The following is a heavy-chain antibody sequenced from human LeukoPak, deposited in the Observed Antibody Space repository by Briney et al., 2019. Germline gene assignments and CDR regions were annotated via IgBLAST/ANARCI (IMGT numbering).Heavy chain of an antibody. CDR3: VKEKTTVTSRGAFEI. D-gene: IGHD4-17*01. CDR2: ISYDGSNK. J-gene: IGHJ3*02. V-gene: IGHV3-30-3*01. Sequence: GGSLRLSCAASGFTFSSYAMHWVRQAPGKGLEWVAVISYDGSNKYYADSVKGRFTISRDNSRNTLYLEMNSVTAEDTAIYYCVKEKTTVTSRGAFEIWGQGTMVTVSA. CDR1: GFTFSSYA.